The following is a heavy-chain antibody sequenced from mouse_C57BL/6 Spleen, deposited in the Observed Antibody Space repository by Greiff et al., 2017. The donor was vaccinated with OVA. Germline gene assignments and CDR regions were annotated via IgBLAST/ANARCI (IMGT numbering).Heavy chain of an antibody. Sequence: QVQLKESGPGLVAPSQSLSITCTVSGFSLTSYGVHWFRQPPGKGLEWLVVIWSDGSTTYNSALKSRLSISKDNSKSQVFLKMNSLQTDDTAMYYCARHNGSSYGYFDVWGTGTTVTVSS. J-gene: IGHJ1*03. D-gene: IGHD1-1*01. CDR2: IWSDGST. V-gene: IGHV2-6-1*01. CDR1: GFSLTSYG. CDR3: ARHNGSSYGYFDV.